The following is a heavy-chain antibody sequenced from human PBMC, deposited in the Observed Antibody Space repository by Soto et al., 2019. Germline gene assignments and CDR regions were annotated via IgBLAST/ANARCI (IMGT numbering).Heavy chain of an antibody. J-gene: IGHJ4*02. V-gene: IGHV3-23*01. CDR2: ISGRGGST. CDR1: GFSFSSYA. D-gene: IGHD5-18*01. CDR3: ANHVGQRMVTGSRFFDY. Sequence: GGSLRLSCAASGFSFSSYAMSWVRQAPGKGLEWVSTISGRGGSTDYADSVKGRFTISRENSKSTLYLQLNSLRAEDTAVYYCANHVGQRMVTGSRFFDYWGQGTLVTVSS.